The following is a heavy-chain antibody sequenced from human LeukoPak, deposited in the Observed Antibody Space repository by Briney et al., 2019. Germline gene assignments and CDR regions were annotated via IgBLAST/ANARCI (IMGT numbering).Heavy chain of an antibody. D-gene: IGHD6-19*01. Sequence: GGSLRLSCVASGFSFSAYIMHWVRQAPGKGLEYVSAIRSDGSSTFYPDSVKGRFTISRDNSKSTLYLQMGSLRAEDTAVYYCTRRYGGHSGWAGYHDSWGQGTLVTVSS. V-gene: IGHV3-64*02. J-gene: IGHJ4*02. CDR2: IRSDGSST. CDR1: GFSFSAYI. CDR3: TRRYGGHSGWAGYHDS.